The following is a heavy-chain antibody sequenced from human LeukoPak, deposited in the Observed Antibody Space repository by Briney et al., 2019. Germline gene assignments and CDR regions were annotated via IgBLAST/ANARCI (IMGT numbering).Heavy chain of an antibody. CDR3: AKMPVSYSSGWSTFDY. J-gene: IGHJ4*02. V-gene: IGHV3-9*01. D-gene: IGHD6-19*01. CDR2: ISWNSGSI. CDR1: GFTFDDYA. Sequence: PGGSLRLSCAASGFTFDDYAMHWVRQAPGKGLEWVSGISWNSGSIGYADSVKGRFTISRDNAKNSLYLQMNSLRAEDTAVYYCAKMPVSYSSGWSTFDYWGQGNLVTVSS.